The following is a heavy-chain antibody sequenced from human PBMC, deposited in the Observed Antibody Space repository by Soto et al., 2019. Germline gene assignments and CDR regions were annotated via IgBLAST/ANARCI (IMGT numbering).Heavy chain of an antibody. CDR2: ISGSGGST. D-gene: IGHD3-3*01. V-gene: IGHV3-23*01. CDR1: GFTFSSYA. CDR3: AKKGITIFGVAYYGMYV. J-gene: IGHJ6*02. Sequence: GGSLRLSCAASGFTFSSYAMSWVRQAPGKGLEWVSAISGSGGSTYYADSVKGRFTISRDNSKNTLYLQMKSLRAEDTAVYYCAKKGITIFGVAYYGMYVWGQGTTVTVSS.